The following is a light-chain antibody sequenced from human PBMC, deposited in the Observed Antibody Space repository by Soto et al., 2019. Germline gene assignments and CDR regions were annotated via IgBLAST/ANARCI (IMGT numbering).Light chain of an antibody. CDR3: MQFAHFPRT. V-gene: IGKV2-24*01. CDR1: QSLVYSDGNTY. CDR2: QIS. J-gene: IGKJ1*01. Sequence: DVVLTQTPLSSPVTLGQPASISCRSSQSLVYSDGNTYLSWLQQRPGQPPRLLIYQISNRFSGVPDRFSGSGAGTDFTLKISRVEVEDVGVYYCMQFAHFPRTFGQGTKLE.